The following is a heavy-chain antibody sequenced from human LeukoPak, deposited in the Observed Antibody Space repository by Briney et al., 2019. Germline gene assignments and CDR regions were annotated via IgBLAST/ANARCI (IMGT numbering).Heavy chain of an antibody. V-gene: IGHV3-30*02. CDR3: AGLIRGVIIDPADY. D-gene: IGHD3-10*01. CDR2: IRYDGSNK. J-gene: IGHJ4*02. CDR1: GFTFSSYG. Sequence: PGGSLRLSCAASGFTFSSYGMHWVRQAPGKGLEWVAFIRYDGSNKYYADSVKGRFTISRDNSKNTLYLQMNSLRAEDTAVYYCAGLIRGVIIDPADYWGQGTLVTVSS.